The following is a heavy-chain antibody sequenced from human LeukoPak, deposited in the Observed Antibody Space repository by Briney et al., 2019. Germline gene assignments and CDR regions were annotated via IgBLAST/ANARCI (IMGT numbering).Heavy chain of an antibody. J-gene: IGHJ4*02. V-gene: IGHV3-23*01. CDR2: ISGSGGST. CDR3: AKGQVGGSYEPDY. D-gene: IGHD1-26*01. CDR1: GFTFSSYA. Sequence: GGSLRLSCAASGFTFSSYAMSWVRQAPGEGLEWVSAISGSGGSTYYADSVKGRFTISRDNSKNTLYLQMNSLRAEDTAVYYCAKGQVGGSYEPDYWGQGTLVTVSS.